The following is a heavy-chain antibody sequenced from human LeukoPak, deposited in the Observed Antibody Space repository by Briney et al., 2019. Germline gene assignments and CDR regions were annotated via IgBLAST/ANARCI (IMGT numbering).Heavy chain of an antibody. D-gene: IGHD5-18*01. Sequence: ASVKVSCKASGGTFSSYAISWVRQAPGQGLEWMGGIIPIFGTANYAQKFQGRVTITVDESTSTAYMELSSLRSEDTAVYYCARDDSIDTAMVTLDYWGQGTLVTVSS. V-gene: IGHV1-69*13. J-gene: IGHJ4*02. CDR2: IIPIFGTA. CDR3: ARDDSIDTAMVTLDY. CDR1: GGTFSSYA.